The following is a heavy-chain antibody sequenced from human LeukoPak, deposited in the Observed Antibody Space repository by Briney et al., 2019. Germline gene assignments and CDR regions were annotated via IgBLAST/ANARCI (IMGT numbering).Heavy chain of an antibody. CDR2: IYTSGST. Sequence: SQTLSLTCTVSGGSISSGSYFWSWIRQPAGKGLEWLGRIYTSGSTNYNPSLKSRVTISVDTSKNHFSLKLSSVTAADTAVYYCARDGYCSSTSCYDAFDIWGQGTMVPVSS. V-gene: IGHV4-61*02. CDR3: ARDGYCSSTSCYDAFDI. D-gene: IGHD2-2*03. J-gene: IGHJ3*02. CDR1: GGSISSGSYF.